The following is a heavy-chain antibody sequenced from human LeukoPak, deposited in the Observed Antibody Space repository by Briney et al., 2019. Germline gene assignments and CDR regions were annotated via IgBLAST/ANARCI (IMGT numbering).Heavy chain of an antibody. D-gene: IGHD5-24*01. J-gene: IGHJ4*02. Sequence: GALRLSYVASGFPFSSYWMTWVRQAPGKGLEWVANIKQDGSKKSYVDSVKGRFTISRDNAKNSLYLQMNSLRAEDTAIYYCTRVGYIDEGIDYWGQGTLVTVSS. V-gene: IGHV3-7*04. CDR3: TRVGYIDEGIDY. CDR2: IKQDGSKK. CDR1: GFPFSSYW.